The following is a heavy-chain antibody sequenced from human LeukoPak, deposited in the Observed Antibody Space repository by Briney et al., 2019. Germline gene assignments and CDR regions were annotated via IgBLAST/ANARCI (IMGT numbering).Heavy chain of an antibody. Sequence: GGSLRLSCAASGFIFSRYWMSWVRQAPGKGLEWVANIKEDGSEKSYVDSVKGRFTISRDKAKNSLYLQMSSLRADDTAVYYCVRDFRSPGDYWGQGTLVTVSS. CDR1: GFIFSRYW. CDR2: IKEDGSEK. D-gene: IGHD2-15*01. J-gene: IGHJ4*02. CDR3: VRDFRSPGDY. V-gene: IGHV3-7*01.